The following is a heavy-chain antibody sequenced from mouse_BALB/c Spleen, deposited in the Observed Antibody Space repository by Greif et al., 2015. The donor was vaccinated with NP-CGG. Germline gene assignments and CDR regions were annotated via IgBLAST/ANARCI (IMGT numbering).Heavy chain of an antibody. J-gene: IGHJ4*01. CDR2: IWSDGST. CDR3: ARHGDYGAMDY. Sequence: QVHVKQSGPDLVAPSQSLSITCTVSGFSLTSYGVHWVRQPPGKGLEWLVVIWSDGSTTYNSALKSRLSISKDNSKSQVFLKMNSLQTDDTAMYYCARHGDYGAMDYWGQGTSVTVSS. D-gene: IGHD2-4*01. V-gene: IGHV2-6-2*01. CDR1: GFSLTSYG.